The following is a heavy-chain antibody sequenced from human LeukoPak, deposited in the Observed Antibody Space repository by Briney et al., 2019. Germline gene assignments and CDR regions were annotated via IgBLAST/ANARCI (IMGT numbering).Heavy chain of an antibody. V-gene: IGHV4-34*01. CDR2: INHSGSI. CDR1: RGSFSGYY. J-gene: IGHJ4*02. Sequence: PSETLSLTCAVFRGSFSGYYWSWIRQPPGKGLEWIGEINHSGSINYNPSLKSRVTISVDTSKNQFSLKLRSVTAADTAVYYCARVGLRLTGSYWGQGTLVTVSS. D-gene: IGHD3-9*01. CDR3: ARVGLRLTGSY.